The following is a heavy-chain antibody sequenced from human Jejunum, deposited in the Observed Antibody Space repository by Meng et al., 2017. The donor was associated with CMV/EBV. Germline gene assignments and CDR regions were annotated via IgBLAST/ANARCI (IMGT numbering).Heavy chain of an antibody. Sequence: GGSISRGDYYWSWIRQAPGKGLEWIGYISYSGSTYYNPSLKTRITISIDTSKAQFSLKMSSVTAADTAVYYCASYYYDASGHNWFDAWGRGILVTVSS. CDR2: ISYSGST. V-gene: IGHV4-30-4*08. CDR1: GGSISRGDYY. J-gene: IGHJ5*02. D-gene: IGHD3-22*01. CDR3: ASYYYDASGHNWFDA.